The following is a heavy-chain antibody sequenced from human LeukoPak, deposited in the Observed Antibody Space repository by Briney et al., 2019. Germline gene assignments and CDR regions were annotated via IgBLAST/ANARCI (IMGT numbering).Heavy chain of an antibody. D-gene: IGHD2-2*01. Sequence: GGSLILSCATSGFTFINYWMTWVRQAPGKGLEWVANINQDGTQKYYLDSVRGRFTISRDNAKNSLFLQLNSLRAEDTAVYYCATDPDCTSTTCFDYWGQGTLVTVSS. CDR3: ATDPDCTSTTCFDY. V-gene: IGHV3-7*01. J-gene: IGHJ4*02. CDR2: INQDGTQK. CDR1: GFTFINYW.